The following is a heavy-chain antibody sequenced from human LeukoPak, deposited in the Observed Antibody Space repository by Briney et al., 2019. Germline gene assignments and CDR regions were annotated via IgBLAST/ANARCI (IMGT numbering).Heavy chain of an antibody. V-gene: IGHV3-7*01. CDR1: GFTFSSYW. CDR2: IKQDGSEK. Sequence: TGGSLRLSCAASGFTFSSYWMSWVRQAPGKGLEWVANIKQDGSEKYYVDSMKGRFTISRDNAKNSLYLQMNSLRAEDTAVYYCARAGVTASNWFDPWGQGTPVTVSS. D-gene: IGHD2-21*02. CDR3: ARAGVTASNWFDP. J-gene: IGHJ5*02.